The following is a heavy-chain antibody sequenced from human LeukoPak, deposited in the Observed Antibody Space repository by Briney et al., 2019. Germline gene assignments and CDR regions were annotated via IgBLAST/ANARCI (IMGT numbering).Heavy chain of an antibody. D-gene: IGHD6-13*01. Sequence: PSETLSLTCAVYGGSFSGYYWSWIRQPPGKGLEWIGEINHSGSTNYNPSLKSRVTISVDTSKNQFSLKLGSVTAADTAVYYCARAHSAAEDYWGQGTLVTVSS. CDR2: INHSGST. CDR1: GGSFSGYY. J-gene: IGHJ4*02. V-gene: IGHV4-34*01. CDR3: ARAHSAAEDY.